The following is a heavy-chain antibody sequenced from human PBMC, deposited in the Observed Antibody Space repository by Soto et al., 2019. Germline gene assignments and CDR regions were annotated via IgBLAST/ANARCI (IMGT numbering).Heavy chain of an antibody. V-gene: IGHV1-69*13. CDR3: ARDSAADGYDY. CDR2: IIPIFGTA. J-gene: IGHJ4*02. CDR1: GGTFSSYA. Sequence: SVKVSCKASGGTFSSYAISWVRQAPGQGVEWMGSIIPIFGTANYAQKFQGRVTSTADESTSTAYMGLSSLISENTAVYYCARDSAADGYDYCGQRSLVTVSA. D-gene: IGHD6-13*01.